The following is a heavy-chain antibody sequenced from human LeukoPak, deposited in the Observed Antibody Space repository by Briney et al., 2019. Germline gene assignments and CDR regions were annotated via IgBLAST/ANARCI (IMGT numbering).Heavy chain of an antibody. CDR3: TRRFDS. CDR1: GFSFTACS. V-gene: IGHV3-48*01. J-gene: IGHJ4*02. Sequence: GGSLRLSCAASGFSFTACSMNWVRQAPGRGLEWMSYIGPGGDIYYADSVTGRFTVSRDTTKNSLYLQMNGLRVEDTAVYYCTRRFDSWGQGTLVTVSS. CDR2: IGPGGDI.